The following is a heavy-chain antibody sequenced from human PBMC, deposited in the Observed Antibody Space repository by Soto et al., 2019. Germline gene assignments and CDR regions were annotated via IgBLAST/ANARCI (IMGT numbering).Heavy chain of an antibody. CDR2: IKQDGSEK. Sequence: GSLRITCASCMFADISCWMSWVRQAPGKGLEWVANIKQDGSEKYYVDSVKGRFTISRDNAKNSLYLQMNSLRAEDTAVYYCARGFPSDYWCQGTLVTVSS. V-gene: IGHV3-7*01. J-gene: IGHJ4*02. CDR3: ARGFPSDY. CDR1: MFADISCW. D-gene: IGHD2-21*01.